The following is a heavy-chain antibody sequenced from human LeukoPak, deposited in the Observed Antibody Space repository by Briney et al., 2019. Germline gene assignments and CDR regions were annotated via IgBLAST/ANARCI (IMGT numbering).Heavy chain of an antibody. Sequence: PMASVTVSCKAPGYTFTHYYIHWVRQAPGQGLEWMGWISPNDGDTSYAQKFQDRVTMTRDKSINIAYLELNDLKSDDTAVYSCARAYSSGWYGSVDYWGQGALVTVSS. CDR3: ARAYSSGWYGSVDY. CDR2: ISPNDGDT. V-gene: IGHV1-2*02. CDR1: GYTFTHYY. J-gene: IGHJ4*02. D-gene: IGHD6-19*01.